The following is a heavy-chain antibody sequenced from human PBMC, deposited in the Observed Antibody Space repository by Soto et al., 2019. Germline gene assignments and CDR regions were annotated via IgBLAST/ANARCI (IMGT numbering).Heavy chain of an antibody. CDR3: AREYDSSGYYSYYYYGMDV. CDR1: GYTFTGYY. V-gene: IGHV1-2*02. CDR2: INPNSGGT. J-gene: IGHJ6*02. Sequence: ASVKVSCKASGYTFTGYYMHWVRQAPGQGLEWMGWINPNSGGTNYAQKFQGRVTMTRDTSISTAYMELSRLRSDDTAVYYCAREYDSSGYYSYYYYGMDVWGQGTTVTSP. D-gene: IGHD3-22*01.